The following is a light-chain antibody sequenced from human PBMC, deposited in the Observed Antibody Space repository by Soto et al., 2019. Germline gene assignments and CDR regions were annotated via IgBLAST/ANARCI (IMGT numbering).Light chain of an antibody. CDR3: QKYNDYPWT. CDR2: KAC. CDR1: QSISSW. V-gene: IGKV1-5*03. J-gene: IGKJ1*01. Sequence: DIQMTQSPSTLSASVGDRVIITCRASQSISSWLAWYQQKPGKAPKLLIYKACSLESGVPSRFSGSGSGTEFTLTISSLQPDDFATDYCQKYNDYPWTFGQGTKVEIK.